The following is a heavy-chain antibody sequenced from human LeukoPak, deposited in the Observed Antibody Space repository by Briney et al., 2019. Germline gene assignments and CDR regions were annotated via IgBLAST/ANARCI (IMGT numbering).Heavy chain of an antibody. Sequence: GASVKVSCKASGYTFTSYYMHWVQQAPGQGLEWMGIINPSGGNTNYAQKFQGRVTLTRDTSARTVYMELSSLRSEDTAFYYCARDIVGATTETFDYWGQGTLVTVSS. V-gene: IGHV1-46*01. CDR1: GYTFTSYY. D-gene: IGHD1-26*01. CDR2: INPSGGNT. CDR3: ARDIVGATTETFDY. J-gene: IGHJ4*02.